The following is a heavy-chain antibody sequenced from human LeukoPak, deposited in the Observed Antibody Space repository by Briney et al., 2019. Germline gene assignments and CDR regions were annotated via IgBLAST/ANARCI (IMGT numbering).Heavy chain of an antibody. CDR2: ITSSSSYI. V-gene: IGHV3-21*01. CDR1: GFTFSNYN. CDR3: ARGAIVGANFDY. J-gene: IGHJ4*02. Sequence: LRLSCAASGFTFSNYNMNWVRQAPGKGLEWVSSITSSSSYIYYADSVKGRFTISRDNAKNSLYLQMNSLRAEDTAVYYCARGAIVGANFDYWGQGTLVTVSS. D-gene: IGHD1-26*01.